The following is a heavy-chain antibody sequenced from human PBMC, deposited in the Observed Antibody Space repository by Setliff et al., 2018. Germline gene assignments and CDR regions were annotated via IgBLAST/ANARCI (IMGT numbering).Heavy chain of an antibody. CDR2: IIPIFGTT. D-gene: IGHD5-12*01. Sequence: SVKVSCKASGGTFSNYDISWVRQAPGQGLEWMGGIIPIFGTTNYAQRFQGRVTITTDESTSTAYMELSSLRSEDTAVYYCARERGDIVTTTSYYYYLDVWGKGTTVTISS. V-gene: IGHV1-69*05. J-gene: IGHJ6*03. CDR3: ARERGDIVTTTSYYYYLDV. CDR1: GGTFSNYD.